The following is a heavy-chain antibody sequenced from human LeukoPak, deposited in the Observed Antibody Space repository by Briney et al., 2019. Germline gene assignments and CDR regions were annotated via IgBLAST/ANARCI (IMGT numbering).Heavy chain of an antibody. CDR3: ARRVGVWGSYRFTFDY. D-gene: IGHD3-16*02. CDR1: GGSFSGYY. J-gene: IGHJ4*02. V-gene: IGHV4-34*01. CDR2: INHSGST. Sequence: SETLSLTCAVYGGSFSGYYWSWIRQPPGKGLEWIGEINHSGSTNYNPSLKSRVTISVDTSQNQFSLKLSSVTAADTAVYYCARRVGVWGSYRFTFDYWGQGTLVTVSS.